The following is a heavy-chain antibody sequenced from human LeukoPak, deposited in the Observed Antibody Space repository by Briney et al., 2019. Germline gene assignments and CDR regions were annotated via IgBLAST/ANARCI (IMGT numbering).Heavy chain of an antibody. J-gene: IGHJ4*02. CDR3: GRRPAVDGPIDN. CDR1: GVSLHRSF. V-gene: IGHV4-59*01. CDR2: IYSNGTT. Sequence: PSETLSLTCVVSGVSLHRSFWTWVRQPPGKGLERIGRIYSNGTTDYSPSLKSRLTISIDTSKNQFSLRLASMTAADTAVYFCGRRPAVDGPIDNWGQGILVAVSS. D-gene: IGHD3/OR15-3a*01.